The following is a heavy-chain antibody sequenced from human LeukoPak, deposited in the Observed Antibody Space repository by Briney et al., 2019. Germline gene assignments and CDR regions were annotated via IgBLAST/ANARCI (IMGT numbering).Heavy chain of an antibody. V-gene: IGHV3-23*01. D-gene: IGHD6-19*01. CDR2: IIAGGGST. J-gene: IGHJ3*02. Sequence: PGGSLRLSCAASGFTFANYAMSWVRQAPGKGVEWVSAIIAGGGSTYYADSVKGRFTISRDNSKNTLYLQMNSLRAEDTAVYYCARDSSKWLVAFDIWGQGTMVTVSS. CDR1: GFTFANYA. CDR3: ARDSSKWLVAFDI.